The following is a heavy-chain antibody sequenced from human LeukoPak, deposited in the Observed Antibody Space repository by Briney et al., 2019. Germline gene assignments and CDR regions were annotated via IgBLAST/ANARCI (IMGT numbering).Heavy chain of an antibody. CDR1: GYSFTNYD. CDR3: ARGGCSSTSCYYYYYYYMDV. V-gene: IGHV1-18*01. Sequence: ASVKVSCKASGYSFTNYDIIWVRQAPGQGLEWMGWISAYNGNTNYAQKLQGRVTMTTDTSTSTAYMELRSLRSDDTAVYYCARGGCSSTSCYYYYYYYMDVWGKGTTVTVSS. J-gene: IGHJ6*03. CDR2: ISAYNGNT. D-gene: IGHD2-2*01.